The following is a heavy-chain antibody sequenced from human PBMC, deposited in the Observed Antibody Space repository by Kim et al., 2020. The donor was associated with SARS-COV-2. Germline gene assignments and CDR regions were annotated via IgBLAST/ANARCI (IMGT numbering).Heavy chain of an antibody. D-gene: IGHD2-21*01. V-gene: IGHV3-30*03. CDR2: ISYDGSNK. Sequence: GGSLRLSCAASGFTFSSYGMHWVRQAPGKGLEWVAVISYDGSNKYYADSVKGRFTISRDNSKNTLYLQMNSLRAEDTAVYYCACGSVFDYWGQGTLVTVSS. CDR3: ACGSVFDY. CDR1: GFTFSSYG. J-gene: IGHJ4*02.